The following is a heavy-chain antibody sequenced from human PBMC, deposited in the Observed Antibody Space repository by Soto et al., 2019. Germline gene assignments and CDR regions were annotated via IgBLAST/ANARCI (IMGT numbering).Heavy chain of an antibody. Sequence: ASVKVSCKASGYTFTSYAMHWVRQAPGQRLEWMGWINAGNGNTKYSQKFQGRVTITRDTSASTAYMELSSLRSEDTAVYYCARAGYCSSTSCYLIDYWGQGTLVTVSS. CDR2: INAGNGNT. CDR3: ARAGYCSSTSCYLIDY. J-gene: IGHJ4*02. CDR1: GYTFTSYA. V-gene: IGHV1-3*01. D-gene: IGHD2-2*01.